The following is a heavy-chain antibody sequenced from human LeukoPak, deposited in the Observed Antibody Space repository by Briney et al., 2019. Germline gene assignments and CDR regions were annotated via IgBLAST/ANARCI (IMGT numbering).Heavy chain of an antibody. D-gene: IGHD2-2*01. CDR2: ISGSGGST. Sequence: GGSLRLSCAASGFTFSSYAMSWVRQAPGKGLEWVSAISGSGGSTYYADSVKGRFTISRDNSKNTLYLQMNSLRAEDTAVYHCATLGAIVVVPAAINYMDVWGKGTTVTVSS. CDR3: ATLGAIVVVPAAINYMDV. V-gene: IGHV3-23*01. J-gene: IGHJ6*03. CDR1: GFTFSSYA.